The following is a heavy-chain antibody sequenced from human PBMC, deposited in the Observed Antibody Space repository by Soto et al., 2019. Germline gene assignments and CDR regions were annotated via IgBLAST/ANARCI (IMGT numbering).Heavy chain of an antibody. CDR1: GGSISSGGYY. CDR2: IYYSGST. V-gene: IGHV4-31*03. CDR3: ATECSGGSCYPHWFDP. J-gene: IGHJ5*02. D-gene: IGHD2-15*01. Sequence: SETLSLTCTVSGGSISSGGYYWSWIRQHPGKGLEWIGYIYYSGSTYYNPSLKSRVTISVDTSKNQFSLKLSSVTAADTAVYYCATECSGGSCYPHWFDPWGQGTLVTVSP.